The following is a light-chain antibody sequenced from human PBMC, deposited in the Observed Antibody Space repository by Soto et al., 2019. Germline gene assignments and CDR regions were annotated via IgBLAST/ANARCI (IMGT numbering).Light chain of an antibody. CDR2: KAS. CDR1: QTISSW. J-gene: IGKJ5*01. CDR3: QKYNNWPIT. V-gene: IGKV1-5*03. Sequence: DIQMTQSPSTLSGSVGDRVTITCRASQTISSWLAWYQQKPGKAPKLLIYKASTLKSGVPSRFSGSGSGTEFTLTISSLQSEDFEVYYCQKYNNWPITCGQGTRREIK.